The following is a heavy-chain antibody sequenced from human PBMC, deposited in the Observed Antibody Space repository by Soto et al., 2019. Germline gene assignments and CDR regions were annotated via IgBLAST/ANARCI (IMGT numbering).Heavy chain of an antibody. D-gene: IGHD3-22*01. J-gene: IGHJ3*02. CDR3: ARGDHYYDRSGSPAWYDAFDI. CDR2: IYTSGST. V-gene: IGHV4-4*07. CDR1: GGSISSYY. Sequence: SETLSLTWTVSGGSISSYYWSWIRPPAGKGLEWIGRIYTSGSTNYNPSLKSRVTMSADTSKNQFSLKLSSVTAADTAVYYCARGDHYYDRSGSPAWYDAFDIWGQGTMVTVS.